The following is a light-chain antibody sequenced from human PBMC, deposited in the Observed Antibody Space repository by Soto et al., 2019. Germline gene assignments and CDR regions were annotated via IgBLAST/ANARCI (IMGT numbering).Light chain of an antibody. CDR3: QPYNNWPRA. CDR1: QGIGDT. V-gene: IGKV3-15*01. Sequence: EIVMAQSPASVSVSPGDGVSHTCRASQGIGDTLAWYQHKPGQTPRLLIYDTSTRATGVPARFSGSRSGPEFTLTISRLQSEDFAIYYCQPYNNWPRAFGRGTKV. CDR2: DTS. J-gene: IGKJ4*01.